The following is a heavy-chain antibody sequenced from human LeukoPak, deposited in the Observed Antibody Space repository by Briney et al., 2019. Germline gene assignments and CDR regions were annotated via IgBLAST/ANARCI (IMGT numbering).Heavy chain of an antibody. CDR3: TTRRRRDSSGYDILDY. CDR1: GYSISSGYY. D-gene: IGHD3-22*01. V-gene: IGHV3-15*01. CDR2: IKSKTDGGTT. J-gene: IGHJ4*02. Sequence: PSETLSLTCTVSGYSISSGYYWGWIRQPPGKGLEWVGRIKSKTDGGTTDYAAPVKGRFTISRDDSKNTLYLQMNSLKTEDTAVYYCTTRRRRDSSGYDILDYWGQGTLVTVSS.